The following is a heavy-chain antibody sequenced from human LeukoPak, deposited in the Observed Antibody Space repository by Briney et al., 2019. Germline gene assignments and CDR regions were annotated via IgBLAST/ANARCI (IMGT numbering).Heavy chain of an antibody. Sequence: SETLSLTCAVYGGSFSGYYWSWIRQPPGKGLEWIGEINHSGSTNYNPSLKSRVTISVDTSKNQFSLKLSSVTAADTAVYYCARLLSGSSASSLYYFDYWGQGTLVTVSS. CDR3: ARLLSGSSASSLYYFDY. D-gene: IGHD1-26*01. V-gene: IGHV4-34*01. CDR1: GGSFSGYY. CDR2: INHSGST. J-gene: IGHJ4*02.